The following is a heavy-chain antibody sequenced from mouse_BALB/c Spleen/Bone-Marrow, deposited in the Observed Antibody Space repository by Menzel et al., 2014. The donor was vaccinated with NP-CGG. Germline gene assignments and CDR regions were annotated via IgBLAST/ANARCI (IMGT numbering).Heavy chain of an antibody. J-gene: IGHJ2*01. Sequence: EVQVVESGGGLVQPGGSLRLSCATSGFTFTDYYMSWVRQPPGKALEWLGFIRNKANGYTTEYCASVKGRFTISRDNSQSILYLQMNTLRAENSATYNSARFFNRGVDYTGPGTTLTLSS. V-gene: IGHV7-3*02. CDR3: ARFFNRGVDY. CDR2: IRNKANGYTT. CDR1: GFTFTDYY.